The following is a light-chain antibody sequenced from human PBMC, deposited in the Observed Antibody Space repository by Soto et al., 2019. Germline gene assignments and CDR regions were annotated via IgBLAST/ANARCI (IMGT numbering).Light chain of an antibody. Sequence: EIVMTQSPATLSVSPGERATLSCRASQSVNSNLAWYRQKPGQAPRLLISDASTRATGVPARSSGSGSGTEFTLTLSSLQSEDSGIYYCQQYNFWPPLTFGGGTKVEIK. CDR1: QSVNSN. V-gene: IGKV3-15*01. J-gene: IGKJ4*01. CDR2: DAS. CDR3: QQYNFWPPLT.